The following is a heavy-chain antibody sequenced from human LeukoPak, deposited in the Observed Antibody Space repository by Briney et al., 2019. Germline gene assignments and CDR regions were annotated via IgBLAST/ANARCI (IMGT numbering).Heavy chain of an antibody. CDR3: ARYSVGATPFDY. CDR1: GYTFTSYG. V-gene: IGHV1-18*01. CDR2: ISAYNGNT. J-gene: IGHJ4*02. D-gene: IGHD1-26*01. Sequence: ASVKVSCKASGYTFTSYGISWVRQAPGQGLEWMGWISAYNGNTNYAQKLQGRITMTTDTSTSTAYMELRSLRSDDTAVYYCARYSVGATPFDYWGQGTLVTVSS.